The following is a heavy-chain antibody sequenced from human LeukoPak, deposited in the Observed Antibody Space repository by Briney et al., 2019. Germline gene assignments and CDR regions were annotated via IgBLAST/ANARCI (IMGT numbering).Heavy chain of an antibody. J-gene: IGHJ2*01. CDR2: INHSGST. D-gene: IGHD4-17*01. V-gene: IGHV4-34*01. CDR1: GGSFSGYY. CDR3: ARGRRSQRRHDYAVRWYFDL. Sequence: SETPSLTCAVYGGSFSGYYWSWIRQPPGKGLEWIGEINHSGSTNYNPSPKSRVTISVDTSKNQFSLKLSSVTAADTAVYYCARGRRSQRRHDYAVRWYFDLWGRGTLVTVSS.